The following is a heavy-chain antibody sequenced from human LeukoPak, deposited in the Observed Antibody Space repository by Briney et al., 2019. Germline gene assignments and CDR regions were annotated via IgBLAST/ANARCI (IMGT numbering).Heavy chain of an antibody. Sequence: SVKVSCKASGGTFSSYTISWVRQAPGQGLEWMGRIIPILGIANYAQKFQGRITITADKSTSTAYMELSSLRSEDTAVYYCARDRQYQLLKVLYNWFDPWGQGTLVTVSS. CDR3: ARDRQYQLLKVLYNWFDP. V-gene: IGHV1-69*04. CDR2: IIPILGIA. D-gene: IGHD2-2*01. J-gene: IGHJ5*02. CDR1: GGTFSSYT.